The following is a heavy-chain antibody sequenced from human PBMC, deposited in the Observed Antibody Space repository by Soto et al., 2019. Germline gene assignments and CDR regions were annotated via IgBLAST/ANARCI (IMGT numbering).Heavy chain of an antibody. CDR2: IVPVFGTL. V-gene: IGHV1-69*06. D-gene: IGHD3-10*01. Sequence: QLQLVQSGAEVKKPGSSVRVSCKASGDTFTKYAISWLRQAPGQGLEWMGGIVPVFGTLHHAQRFKGRVTITADKSTSTSYVELTSLTAEDTAVYYCAGVASGSTWYYFDYWGQGTLVTVSS. CDR1: GDTFTKYA. J-gene: IGHJ4*02. CDR3: AGVASGSTWYYFDY.